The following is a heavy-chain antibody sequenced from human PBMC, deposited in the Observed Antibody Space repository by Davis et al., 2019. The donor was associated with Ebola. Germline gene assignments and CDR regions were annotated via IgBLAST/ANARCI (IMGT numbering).Heavy chain of an antibody. Sequence: SETLSLTCTVSGDSMSDYYYNWIRQPPGRGLEWIGNIYYSGTTNYNPSLKSRVTISGDTSKNQFSLKLSSVTAADTAMYYCARTPQYSNYGAYFDYWGQGALVTVSS. V-gene: IGHV4-59*01. CDR1: GDSMSDYY. CDR3: ARTPQYSNYGAYFDY. CDR2: IYYSGTT. D-gene: IGHD4-11*01. J-gene: IGHJ4*02.